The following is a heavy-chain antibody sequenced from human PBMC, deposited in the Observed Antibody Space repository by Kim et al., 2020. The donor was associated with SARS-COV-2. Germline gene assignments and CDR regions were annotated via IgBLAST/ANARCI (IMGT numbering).Heavy chain of an antibody. V-gene: IGHV3-48*02. Sequence: TLSYADSVKSRFTISRDNAKNSLYLQMNSLRDEDTAVYYCARDQASTFDYWGQGTLVTVSS. CDR3: ARDQASTFDY. CDR2: TL. J-gene: IGHJ4*02.